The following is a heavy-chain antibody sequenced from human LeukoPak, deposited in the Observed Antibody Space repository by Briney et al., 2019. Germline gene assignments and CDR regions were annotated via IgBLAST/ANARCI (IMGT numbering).Heavy chain of an antibody. CDR2: ISSSNSTI. CDR1: GFTFSSYS. V-gene: IGHV3-48*01. CDR3: ARDRRDLDFDY. Sequence: PGGSLRLSCAASGFTFSSYSMNWVRQAPGKGLEGVSYISSSNSTINYADSVKGRFTISRDNSKNTLYLQMNSLRAEDTAVYYCARDRRDLDFDYWGQGTLVTVSS. D-gene: IGHD5-24*01. J-gene: IGHJ4*02.